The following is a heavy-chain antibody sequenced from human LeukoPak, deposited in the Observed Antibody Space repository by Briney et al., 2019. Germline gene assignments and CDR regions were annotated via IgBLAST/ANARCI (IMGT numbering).Heavy chain of an antibody. J-gene: IGHJ5*02. CDR1: GGSISSGDYY. V-gene: IGHV4-30-4*01. Sequence: SQTLSLTCTVSGGSISSGDYYWSWIRQPPGKGLEWIGYMYYSGSTYYNPSLKSRATISVDTSKNQFTLKVRSVTAADTAVHYCARPYYYDSRIDPWGQGTLVTVSS. D-gene: IGHD3-22*01. CDR3: ARPYYYDSRIDP. CDR2: MYYSGST.